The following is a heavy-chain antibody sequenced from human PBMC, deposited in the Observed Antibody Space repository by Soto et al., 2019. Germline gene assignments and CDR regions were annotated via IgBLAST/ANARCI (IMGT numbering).Heavy chain of an antibody. CDR2: INPSGGST. Sequence: ASVKVSCKASGYTFTGDYVHWVRQAPGQGLEWMGIINPSGGSTSYAQKFQGRVTMTRDTSTSTAYMELRSLRSDDTAVYYCARETYYDFWSGYYYFDYWGQGTLVTVSS. CDR1: GYTFTGDY. CDR3: ARETYYDFWSGYYYFDY. D-gene: IGHD3-3*01. J-gene: IGHJ4*02. V-gene: IGHV1-46*01.